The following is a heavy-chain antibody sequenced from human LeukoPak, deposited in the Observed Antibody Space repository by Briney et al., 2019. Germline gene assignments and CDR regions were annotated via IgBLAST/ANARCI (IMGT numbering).Heavy chain of an antibody. V-gene: IGHV4-59*01. D-gene: IGHD1-26*01. CDR2: IYYSGST. Sequence: PSETLSLTCTVSGGSISSYYWSWIRQPPGKGLEWIGYIYYSGSTNYNPSLKSRVTISVDTSKNQFSLKLSSVTAADTAVYYCARGRSNYYGMDVWGQGTTVTVSS. CDR1: GGSISSYY. CDR3: ARGRSNYYGMDV. J-gene: IGHJ6*02.